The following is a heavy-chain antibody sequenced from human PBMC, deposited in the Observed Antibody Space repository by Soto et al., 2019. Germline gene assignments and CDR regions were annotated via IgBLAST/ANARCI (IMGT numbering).Heavy chain of an antibody. J-gene: IGHJ4*02. D-gene: IGHD6-6*01. Sequence: GGSLRLSCAASGFTFSSYSMNWVRQAPGKGLEWVSSISSSSSYIYYADSVKGRFTISRANAKNSLYLQMNSLRAEDTAVYYCARDPDSSSSPHFDYWGQGTLVTVSS. CDR3: ARDPDSSSSPHFDY. V-gene: IGHV3-21*01. CDR1: GFTFSSYS. CDR2: ISSSSSYI.